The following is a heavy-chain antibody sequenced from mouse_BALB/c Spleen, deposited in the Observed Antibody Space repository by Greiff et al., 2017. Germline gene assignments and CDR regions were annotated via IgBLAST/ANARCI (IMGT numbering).Heavy chain of an antibody. J-gene: IGHJ4*01. CDR1: GFAFSSYD. CDR2: ISSGGGST. D-gene: IGHD1-1*01. CDR3: ARQDLLLRSYAMDY. Sequence: EVHLVESGGGLVKPGGSLKLSCAASGFAFSSYDMSWVRQTPEKRLEWVAYISSGGGSTYYPDTVKGRFTISRDNAKNTLYLQMSSLKSEDTAMYYCARQDLLLRSYAMDYWGQGTSVTVSS. V-gene: IGHV5-12-1*01.